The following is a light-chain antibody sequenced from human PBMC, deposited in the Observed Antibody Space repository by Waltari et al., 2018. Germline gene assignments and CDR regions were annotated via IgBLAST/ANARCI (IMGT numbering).Light chain of an antibody. V-gene: IGKV1-5*03. CDR1: QSISNW. CDR2: KAS. CDR3: QQYNSYSLLT. J-gene: IGKJ4*01. Sequence: DIQMTQSPSTLYASVGDRFTITCRASQSISNWLAWYQQKPGKAPKLLIYKASTLESGVPSRISGSGSGTEFTLTISSLQPDDFATYYCQQYNSYSLLTFGGGTKVEIK.